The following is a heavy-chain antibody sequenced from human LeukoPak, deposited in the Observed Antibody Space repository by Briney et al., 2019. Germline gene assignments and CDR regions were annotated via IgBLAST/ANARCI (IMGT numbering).Heavy chain of an antibody. Sequence: GGSLRLSCAASGFTFSTYTINWVRQAPGKGLEWVANIKQDGSEKYYVDSVKGRFTISRDNAKNSLYLQMNSLRAEDTAVYYCARDYGDNYWGQGTLVTVSS. J-gene: IGHJ4*02. CDR3: ARDYGDNY. D-gene: IGHD4-17*01. CDR1: GFTFSTYT. CDR2: IKQDGSEK. V-gene: IGHV3-7*01.